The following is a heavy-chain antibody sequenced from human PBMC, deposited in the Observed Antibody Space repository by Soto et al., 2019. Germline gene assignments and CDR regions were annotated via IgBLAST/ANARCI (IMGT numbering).Heavy chain of an antibody. D-gene: IGHD4-17*01. V-gene: IGHV1-18*04. CDR3: ARDPPFSGILRGTPLMDV. CDR1: GYSFTTHC. CDR2: ISAYNGDT. Sequence: AASVKVSCKASGYSFTTHCISWVRRAPGHGLEWMGWISAYNGDTHYVQRFQGRLTMTTDTSTSTAYMELRSLTSDDTAVYYCARDPPFSGILRGTPLMDVWGQGTTVTVSS. J-gene: IGHJ6*02.